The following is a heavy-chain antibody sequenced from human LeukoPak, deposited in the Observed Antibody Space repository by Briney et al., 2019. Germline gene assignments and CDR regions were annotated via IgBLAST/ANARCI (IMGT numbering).Heavy chain of an antibody. CDR1: GFTFSSYG. Sequence: PGGSLRLSCAASGFTFSSYGMHWVRQAPGKGLEWVAFIRYDGSNKYYADSVKGRFTISRDNSKNTLYLQMNSLRAEDTAVYYCTKDYSSGWNIDYWGQGTLVTVSS. CDR3: TKDYSSGWNIDY. D-gene: IGHD6-19*01. J-gene: IGHJ4*02. V-gene: IGHV3-30*02. CDR2: IRYDGSNK.